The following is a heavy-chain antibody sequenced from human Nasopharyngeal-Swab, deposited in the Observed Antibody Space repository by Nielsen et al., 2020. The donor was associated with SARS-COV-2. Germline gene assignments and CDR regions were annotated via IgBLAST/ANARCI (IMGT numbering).Heavy chain of an antibody. CDR2: IKSKTDGGTT. CDR3: TTDRGFWSGRDTFDI. CDR1: GFTFSNAW. D-gene: IGHD3-3*01. J-gene: IGHJ3*02. V-gene: IGHV3-15*07. Sequence: GESLKISCAASGFTFSNAWMNWVRQAPGKGLEWVGRIKSKTDGGTTDYSAPVKGRFTISRDDSKNTLYLQMNSLNTEDTAVYYFTTDRGFWSGRDTFDIWGQGTMVTVSS.